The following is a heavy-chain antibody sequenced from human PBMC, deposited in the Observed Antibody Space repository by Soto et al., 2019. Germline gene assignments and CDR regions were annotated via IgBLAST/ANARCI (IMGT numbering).Heavy chain of an antibody. V-gene: IGHV4-4*02. CDR1: GGSISSRNR. D-gene: IGHD2-2*01. CDR2: VSHSGST. J-gene: IGHJ6*03. Sequence: QVHLLESGPGLVEPSGTQSLTCTVSGGSISSRNRWSWVRQSPGKGLEWIGEVSHSGSTNSNPSLKGRVTISLDKSNNQFSLNLESMTAADAAVYFCANTRGLGLMDAWGKGTTVVVSS. CDR3: ANTRGLGLMDA.